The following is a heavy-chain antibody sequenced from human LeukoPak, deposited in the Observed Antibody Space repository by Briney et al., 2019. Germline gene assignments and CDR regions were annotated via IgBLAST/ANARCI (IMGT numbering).Heavy chain of an antibody. J-gene: IGHJ4*02. D-gene: IGHD3-22*01. CDR3: ARGYSYDSSGYGALDY. CDR1: GFTFSSYS. CDR2: ISSSSSYI. V-gene: IGHV3-21*01. Sequence: PGGSLRLSCSASGFTFSSYSMNWVRQAPGKGLEWVSYISSSSSYIYYADSVKVRFTISRDNAKNSLYLQMNSLRAEDTAVYYCARGYSYDSSGYGALDYWGQGTLVTVSS.